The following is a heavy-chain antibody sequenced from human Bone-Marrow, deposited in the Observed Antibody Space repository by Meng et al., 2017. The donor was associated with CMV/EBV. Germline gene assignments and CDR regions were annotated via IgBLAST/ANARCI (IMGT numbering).Heavy chain of an antibody. CDR2: INPNSGGT. Sequence: ASVKVSCKASGYTFTGYYMHWVRQAPGQGLEWMGWINPNSGGTNYAQKFQGRVTMTRDTSISTAYMELSRLRSDDTAVYYCAREPYYYDSSGYYPGYYGMDVWGQGTTVTSP. D-gene: IGHD3-22*01. J-gene: IGHJ6*02. CDR1: GYTFTGYY. V-gene: IGHV1-2*02. CDR3: AREPYYYDSSGYYPGYYGMDV.